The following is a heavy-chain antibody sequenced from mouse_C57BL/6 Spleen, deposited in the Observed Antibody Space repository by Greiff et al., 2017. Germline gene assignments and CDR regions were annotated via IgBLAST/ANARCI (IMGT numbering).Heavy chain of an antibody. CDR2: INSDGGST. CDR1: EYEFPSHD. CDR3: ARHGYYGNAWFAY. J-gene: IGHJ3*01. D-gene: IGHD2-1*01. V-gene: IGHV5-2*01. Sequence: EVKLVESGGGLVQPGESLKLSCESTEYEFPSHDMSWVRKTPEKRLELVEAINSDGGSTYYPDTMERRFIISRDTTNKTLYLQMSSLRSEDTACYYCARHGYYGNAWFAYWGQGTLVTVSA.